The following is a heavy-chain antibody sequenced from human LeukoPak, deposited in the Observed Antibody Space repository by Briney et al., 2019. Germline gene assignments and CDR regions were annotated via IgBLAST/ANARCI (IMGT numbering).Heavy chain of an antibody. CDR3: ARVTTGGYYDC. D-gene: IGHD3-22*01. CDR2: IYTSGST. CDR1: GGSISSGSYY. J-gene: IGHJ4*02. Sequence: KPSETLSLTCTVSGGSISSGSYYWSWIRQPAGKGLEWIGRIYTSGSTNYNPSLESRVTISVDTSKNQFSLKLSSVTAADTAVYYCARVTTGGYYDCWGQGTLVTVSS. V-gene: IGHV4-61*02.